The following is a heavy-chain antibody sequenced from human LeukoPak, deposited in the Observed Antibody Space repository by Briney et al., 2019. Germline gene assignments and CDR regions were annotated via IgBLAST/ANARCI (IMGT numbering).Heavy chain of an antibody. V-gene: IGHV4-34*01. Sequence: SETLSLTCGVCGGSFSDYYCSWIRQPPGKGLEWIGEINRSGTTNYNPSHKSRVTMSVDTSKSQFSLRVSSVTAADTAVYFCARIVVLTGGGQWGQGTLVIVSS. CDR1: GGSFSDYY. CDR3: ARIVVLTGGGQ. D-gene: IGHD2-21*02. CDR2: INRSGTT. J-gene: IGHJ4*02.